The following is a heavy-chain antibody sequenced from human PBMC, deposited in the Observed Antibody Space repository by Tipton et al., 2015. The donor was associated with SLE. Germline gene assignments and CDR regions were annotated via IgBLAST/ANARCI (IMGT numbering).Heavy chain of an antibody. J-gene: IGHJ3*02. CDR2: FSYSGAT. V-gene: IGHV4-39*07. CDR1: GGSITTRSYY. D-gene: IGHD2-8*02. CDR3: ARDRDIVLEPVPIPPAFDI. Sequence: TLSLTCIVSGGSITTRSYYWGWIRQPPGKGLEWIASFSYSGATYYNPSVKSRVIISLDTSRNHFSLKLTSVTAADTALYFCARDRDIVLEPVPIPPAFDIWGQGTTVTVSS.